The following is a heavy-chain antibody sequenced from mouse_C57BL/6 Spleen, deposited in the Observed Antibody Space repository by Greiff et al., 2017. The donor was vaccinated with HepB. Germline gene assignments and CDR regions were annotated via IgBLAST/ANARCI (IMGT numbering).Heavy chain of an antibody. J-gene: IGHJ4*01. CDR1: GYTFTSYW. V-gene: IGHV1-5*01. Sequence: VQLQQSGTVLARPGASVKMSCKTSGYTFTSYWMHWVKQRPGQGLEWIGAIYPGNSDTSYNQKFKGKAKLTAVTSASTAYMELSSLTKEDSAVYYYTGVSSSSMDYWGQGTSVTVSS. D-gene: IGHD1-1*01. CDR2: IYPGNSDT. CDR3: TGVSSSSMDY.